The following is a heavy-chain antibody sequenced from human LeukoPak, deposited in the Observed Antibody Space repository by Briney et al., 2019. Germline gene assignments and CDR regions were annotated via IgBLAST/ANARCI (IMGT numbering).Heavy chain of an antibody. J-gene: IGHJ4*02. CDR3: ARVVSRSSSSYFDY. CDR2: IYISVNT. Sequence: SETLSLTCTVSGDSISSYYWSWIRQPAGKGLERIGRIYISVNTNYNPSLKSRVTMSVDTSKNQFFLKLSSVTAADTAVYYCARVVSRSSSSYFDYWGQGTLVTVSS. CDR1: GDSISSYY. V-gene: IGHV4-4*07. D-gene: IGHD6-6*01.